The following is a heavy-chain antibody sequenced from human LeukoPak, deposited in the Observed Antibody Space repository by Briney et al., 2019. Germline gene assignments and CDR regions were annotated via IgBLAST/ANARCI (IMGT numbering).Heavy chain of an antibody. CDR1: EFTFSTYG. CDR2: ISYDGSYK. D-gene: IGHD6-13*01. Sequence: PGGSLRLSCAASEFTFSTYGMHWVRQAPGKGLEWVAVISYDGSYKFYADSVKGRFTISRDNSKSTLYLQMNSLRAEDTAVYYCANDRYSGLNTIDYWGQGTLVTVSS. J-gene: IGHJ4*02. CDR3: ANDRYSGLNTIDY. V-gene: IGHV3-30*18.